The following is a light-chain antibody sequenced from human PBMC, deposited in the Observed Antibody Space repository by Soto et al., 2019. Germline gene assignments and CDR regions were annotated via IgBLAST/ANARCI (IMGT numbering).Light chain of an antibody. CDR1: QSISSW. J-gene: IGKJ1*01. V-gene: IGKV1-5*03. CDR3: QHYHTYPWT. Sequence: DIQMTQSPSTLSASVGDRVTITCRASQSISSWLAWYQQKPGKAPKLLIYKASTLESGVPSRFSGSGSGTEFTLTISSLQPXXFATYHCQHYHTYPWTFGQGTKVEIK. CDR2: KAS.